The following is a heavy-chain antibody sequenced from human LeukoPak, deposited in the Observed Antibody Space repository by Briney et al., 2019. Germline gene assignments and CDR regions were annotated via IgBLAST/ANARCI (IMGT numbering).Heavy chain of an antibody. D-gene: IGHD3-22*01. J-gene: IGHJ4*02. V-gene: IGHV3-48*01. CDR2: INSRDGFI. Sequence: GGSLRLSCAASGFTISTYTMNWVRQVPGKGLEWLSYINSRDGFIDYADSVQGRFTISRDNAKNSLYLQMNSLRAEDTAVYYCARETYFYDSSGYPHNYFDYWGQGNLVTVSS. CDR3: ARETYFYDSSGYPHNYFDY. CDR1: GFTISTYT.